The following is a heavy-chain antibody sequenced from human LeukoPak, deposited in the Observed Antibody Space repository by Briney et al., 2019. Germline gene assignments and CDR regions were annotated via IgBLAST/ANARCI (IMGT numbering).Heavy chain of an antibody. CDR3: ARLDYDILTGYANFDY. Sequence: PSETLSLTCTVSGGSISSGGYYWSWIRQHPGKGLEWIGYIYYSGSTNYNPSLKSRVTISVDTSKNQFSLKLSSVTAADTAVYYCARLDYDILTGYANFDYWGQGTLVTVSS. D-gene: IGHD3-9*01. CDR1: GGSISSGGYY. J-gene: IGHJ4*02. CDR2: IYYSGST. V-gene: IGHV4-61*08.